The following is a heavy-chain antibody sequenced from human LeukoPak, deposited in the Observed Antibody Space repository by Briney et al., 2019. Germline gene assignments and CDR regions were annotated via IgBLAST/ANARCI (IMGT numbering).Heavy chain of an antibody. CDR1: GYTFTSYG. CDR3: ARERALWFGELRTDY. D-gene: IGHD3-10*01. Sequence: ASVKVSCKASGYTFTSYGISLVRQAPGQGLEWMGWISAYDGNTNYAQKLQGRVTMTTDTSTSTAYMELRSLRSDDTAVYYCARERALWFGELRTDYWGQGTLVTVSS. V-gene: IGHV1-18*01. J-gene: IGHJ4*02. CDR2: ISAYDGNT.